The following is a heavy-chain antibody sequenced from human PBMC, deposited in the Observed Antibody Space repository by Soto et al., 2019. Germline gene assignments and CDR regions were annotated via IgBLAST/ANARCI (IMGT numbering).Heavy chain of an antibody. D-gene: IGHD2-2*01. CDR1: GDAIYIGGYY. J-gene: IGHJ5*02. CDR3: ARDGSSTVNWIDP. CDR2: IYHTGKT. V-gene: IGHV4-31*03. Sequence: PSETLSLPCTVSGDAIYIGGYYWTWIRQHPGKGLEWIGYIYHTGKTYYNPSLESRVTMSVDTSKNQFSLKLASVTAADTAGYYCARDGSSTVNWIDPWRQGTRVTVSS.